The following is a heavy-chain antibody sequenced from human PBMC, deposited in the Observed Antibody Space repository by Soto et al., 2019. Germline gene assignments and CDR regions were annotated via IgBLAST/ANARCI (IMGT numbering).Heavy chain of an antibody. CDR2: IYYSGTT. CDR1: GDSISSSSHY. D-gene: IGHD6-13*01. Sequence: SETLSLTCTVSGDSISSSSHYWGWIRQPPGKGLEWIGSIYYSGTTHYNPSLKSRVIITGDSPKNQFSLKVNSVTAADTAVYYCARKIASSWDSFDSWGQGALVTVSS. V-gene: IGHV4-39*01. CDR3: ARKIASSWDSFDS. J-gene: IGHJ4*02.